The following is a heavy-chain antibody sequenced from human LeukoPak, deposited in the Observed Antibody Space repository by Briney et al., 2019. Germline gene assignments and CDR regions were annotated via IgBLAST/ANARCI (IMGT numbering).Heavy chain of an antibody. Sequence: SETLSLTCTVSGGSISSSYWSWIRQPPGKGLEWIGYIYYSGSTNYNPSLKSRVTISVDTSKNQFSLKLSSVTAADTAVYYCASVAAAAGLRYWGQGTLVTVSS. D-gene: IGHD6-13*01. CDR1: GGSISSSY. CDR2: IYYSGST. CDR3: ASVAAAAGLRY. V-gene: IGHV4-59*01. J-gene: IGHJ4*02.